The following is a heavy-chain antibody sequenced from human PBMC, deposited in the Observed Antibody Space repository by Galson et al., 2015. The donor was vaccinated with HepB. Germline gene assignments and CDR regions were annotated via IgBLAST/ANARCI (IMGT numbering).Heavy chain of an antibody. CDR2: ITSDGSST. CDR1: GLTLSSYW. CDR3: ALAPFDY. V-gene: IGHV3-74*01. D-gene: IGHD6-6*01. Sequence: SLRLSCAASGLTLSSYWRHWVRQAPGKGLVWVSRITSDGSSTSYADSVKGRFPNSRDNAKNTLYLQMNSLRAEDTAVYNCALAPFDYWGQGTLVTVS. J-gene: IGHJ4*02.